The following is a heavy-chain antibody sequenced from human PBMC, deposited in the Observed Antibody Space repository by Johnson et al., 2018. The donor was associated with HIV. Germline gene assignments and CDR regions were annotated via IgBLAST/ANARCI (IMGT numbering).Heavy chain of an antibody. CDR1: GFSFRGYA. CDR3: AREGKDAFDI. D-gene: IGHD3-10*01. V-gene: IGHV3-30*14. J-gene: IGHJ3*02. CDR2: ISYDGSNE. Sequence: QVQLVESGGGVVQPGRSLRLSCAASGFSFRGYAMHWVRQAPGKGLEWVAVISYDGSNEYYADSVKGRFSISRDNSKNTLYLQMNSLRAEDTAVYYCAREGKDAFDIWGQGTMVTVSS.